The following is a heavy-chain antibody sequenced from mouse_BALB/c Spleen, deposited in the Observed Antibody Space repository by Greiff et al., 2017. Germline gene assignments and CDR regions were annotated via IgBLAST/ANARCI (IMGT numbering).Heavy chain of an antibody. CDR3: ARDGDYGWYFDV. Sequence: EVKLMESGGGLVKPGGSLKLSCAASGFTFSSYAMSWVRQTPEKRLEWVASISSGGSTYYPDSVKGRFTISRDNARNILYLQMSSLRSEDTAMYYCARDGDYGWYFDVWGAGTTVTVSS. CDR2: ISSGGST. D-gene: IGHD2-4*01. J-gene: IGHJ1*01. CDR1: GFTFSSYA. V-gene: IGHV5-6-5*01.